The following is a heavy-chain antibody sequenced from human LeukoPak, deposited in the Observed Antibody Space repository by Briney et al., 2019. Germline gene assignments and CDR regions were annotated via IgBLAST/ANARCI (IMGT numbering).Heavy chain of an antibody. J-gene: IGHJ6*03. CDR2: ISGSGGAI. V-gene: IGHV3-23*01. CDR1: GLTFRDHA. Sequence: PGGSLRLSCVGSGLTFRDHAMNWVRQAPGKGLEWVSAISGSGGAIYYADSVKGRFTPSRDNSKNTLYLQMNSLRAEDTAVYYCAKEGYYYYYMDVWGKGTTVTISS. CDR3: AKEGYYYYYMDV.